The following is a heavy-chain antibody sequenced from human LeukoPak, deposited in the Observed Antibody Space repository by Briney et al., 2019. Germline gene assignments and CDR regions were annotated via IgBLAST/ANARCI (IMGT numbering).Heavy chain of an antibody. CDR2: IYSGGST. CDR3: ARVAPLAYQLQG. CDR1: GFTVSSNY. J-gene: IGHJ4*02. Sequence: GGSLRLSCAASGFTVSSNYMSWVRQAPGKGLEWVSVIYSGGSTYYADSVKGRFTNSRHNSKNTLYLQMNSLRAEDTAVYYCARVAPLAYQLQGWGQGTLVTVSS. D-gene: IGHD2-2*01. V-gene: IGHV3-53*04.